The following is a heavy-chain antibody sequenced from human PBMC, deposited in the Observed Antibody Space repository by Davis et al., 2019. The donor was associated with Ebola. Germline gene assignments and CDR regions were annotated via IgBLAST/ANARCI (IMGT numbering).Heavy chain of an antibody. CDR2: IYYSGST. D-gene: IGHD2-15*01. V-gene: IGHV4-61*05. CDR3: ARAVGGFSYGMDV. J-gene: IGHJ6*02. CDR1: GGSISSSSYY. Sequence: MPSETLSLTCTVSGGSISSSSYYWGWIRQPPGKGLEWIGYIYYSGSTNYNPSLKSRVTISVDTSKNQFSLKLSSVTAADTAVYYCARAVGGFSYGMDVWGQGTTVTVSS.